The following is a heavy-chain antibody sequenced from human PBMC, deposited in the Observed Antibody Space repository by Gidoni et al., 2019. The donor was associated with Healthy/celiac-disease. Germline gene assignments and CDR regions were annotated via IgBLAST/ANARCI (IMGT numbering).Heavy chain of an antibody. CDR1: GFIFSDYY. CDR3: ATCSTGCSYFDY. J-gene: IGHJ4*02. Sequence: QVQLVESGGGLVKPGGSLRLSCAASGFIFSDYYMSWIRQAPGKGLEWVSYISSSSGYTNYADSVKGRFTISRDNAKNSLYLQMNSLRGEDTAVYYCATCSTGCSYFDYWGQGTLVTVSS. V-gene: IGHV3-11*05. D-gene: IGHD2-2*01. CDR2: ISSSSGYT.